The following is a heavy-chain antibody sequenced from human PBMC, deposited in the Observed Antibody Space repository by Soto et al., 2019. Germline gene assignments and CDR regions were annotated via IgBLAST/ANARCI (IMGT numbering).Heavy chain of an antibody. CDR2: IWYDGSNK. D-gene: IGHD6-19*01. Sequence: QVQLVESGGGVVQPGRSLRLSCAASGFTFSSYGMHWVRQAPGKGLEWVAVIWYDGSNKYYADSVKGRFTISRDNSKNTLYLQMNSLRAEDTAVYYCASTGGWTFAYWGQGTLVTVSS. CDR3: ASTGGWTFAY. CDR1: GFTFSSYG. V-gene: IGHV3-33*01. J-gene: IGHJ4*02.